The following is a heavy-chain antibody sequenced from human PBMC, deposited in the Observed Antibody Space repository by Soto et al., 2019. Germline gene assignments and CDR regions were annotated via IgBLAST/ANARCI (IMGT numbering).Heavy chain of an antibody. CDR2: IKQDGSEK. Sequence: LRLSCAASGFTFSSYWMSWVRQAPGKGLEWVANIKQDGSEKYYVDSVKGRFTISRDNAKNSLYLQMNSLRAEDTAVYYCARDVYDFWSGYYNYWGQGTLVTVSS. J-gene: IGHJ4*02. CDR1: GFTFSSYW. V-gene: IGHV3-7*01. CDR3: ARDVYDFWSGYYNY. D-gene: IGHD3-3*01.